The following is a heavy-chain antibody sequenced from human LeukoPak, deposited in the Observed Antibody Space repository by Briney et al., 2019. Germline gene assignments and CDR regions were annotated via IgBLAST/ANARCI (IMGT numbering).Heavy chain of an antibody. CDR1: GGSISSSSYY. Sequence: SETLSLTCTVSGGSISSSSYYWSWLRQPPGQGLEWIGYIYYSGSSNYNPALNSRVTISVDTSKNQSSLKLSSVTAADTAVYYCASLNSSGSLDYWGQGTLVTVSS. D-gene: IGHD6-19*01. J-gene: IGHJ4*02. V-gene: IGHV4-61*01. CDR3: ASLNSSGSLDY. CDR2: IYYSGSS.